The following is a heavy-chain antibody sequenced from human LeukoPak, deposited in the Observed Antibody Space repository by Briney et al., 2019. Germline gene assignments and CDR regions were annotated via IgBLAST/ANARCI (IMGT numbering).Heavy chain of an antibody. D-gene: IGHD3-3*01. CDR3: ARGDDVWSGPNI. J-gene: IGHJ3*02. V-gene: IGHV4-30-4*08. CDR1: GGSISSGDYY. CDR2: IYYSGST. Sequence: KPSETLSLTCTVSGGSISSGDYYWSWIRQPPGKGLEWIGYIYYSGSTYYNPSLKSRVTISVDTSKNQFSLKLSSVTAADTAVYYCARGDDVWSGPNIWGQGTMVTVSS.